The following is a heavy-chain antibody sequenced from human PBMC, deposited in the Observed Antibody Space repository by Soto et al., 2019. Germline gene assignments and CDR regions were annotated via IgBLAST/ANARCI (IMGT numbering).Heavy chain of an antibody. J-gene: IGHJ4*02. V-gene: IGHV4-30-4*01. Sequence: SSETLSLTCTVSGGSISSGDYYWSWIRQPPGKGLEWIGYIYYSGSTYYNPSLKSRVTIPVDTSKNQFSLKLSSVTTADTAVYYCASPRLYGTVDYWGQGTLVTVSS. CDR1: GGSISSGDYY. D-gene: IGHD3-16*01. CDR2: IYYSGST. CDR3: ASPRLYGTVDY.